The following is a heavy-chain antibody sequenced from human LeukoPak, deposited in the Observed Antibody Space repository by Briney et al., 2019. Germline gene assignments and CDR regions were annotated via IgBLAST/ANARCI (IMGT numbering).Heavy chain of an antibody. CDR2: ISAYNGNT. D-gene: IGHD4-17*01. CDR1: GYTFTNYG. V-gene: IGHV1-18*01. Sequence: ASVKVSCKASGYTFTNYGISWVRQAPGQGLEWMGWISAYNGNTNNTQKFQGRVTMTTDTSTSTAYMEVRSLRSDDTAVYYCARDWRTVPTVGSNDYWGQGTLVTVSS. J-gene: IGHJ4*02. CDR3: ARDWRTVPTVGSNDY.